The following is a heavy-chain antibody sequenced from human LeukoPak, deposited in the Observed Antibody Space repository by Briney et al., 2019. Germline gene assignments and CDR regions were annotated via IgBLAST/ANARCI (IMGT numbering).Heavy chain of an antibody. CDR2: IYYSGST. CDR1: GGSISSSSYY. J-gene: IGHJ6*03. CDR3: AREGSGNFDWLLSWEVGPTYYYYMDV. Sequence: SETLSLTCTVSGGSISSSSYYWGWIRQPPGKGLEWIGSIYYSGSTHYNPSLKSRVTISVDTSKSQFSLKLSSVTAADTAVYYCAREGSGNFDWLLSWEVGPTYYYYMDVWGKGTTVTVSS. D-gene: IGHD3-9*01. V-gene: IGHV4-39*07.